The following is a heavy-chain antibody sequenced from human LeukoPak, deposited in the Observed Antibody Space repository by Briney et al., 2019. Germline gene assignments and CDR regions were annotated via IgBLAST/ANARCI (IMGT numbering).Heavy chain of an antibody. CDR1: GFTFSSYG. CDR2: ISGSGGST. Sequence: GGTLRLSCAASGFTFSSYGMSWVRQAPGKGLEWVSAISGSGGSTYYADSVKGRLTISRDNSKNTLYLQMNSLRAEDTAVYYCARAVATVIDYWGQGTLVTVSS. J-gene: IGHJ4*02. V-gene: IGHV3-23*01. D-gene: IGHD5-12*01. CDR3: ARAVATVIDY.